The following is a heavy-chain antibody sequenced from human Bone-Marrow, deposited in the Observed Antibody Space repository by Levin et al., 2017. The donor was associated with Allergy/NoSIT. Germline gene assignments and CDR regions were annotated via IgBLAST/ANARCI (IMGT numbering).Heavy chain of an antibody. CDR2: IYYSGST. CDR1: GGSISSGDYY. V-gene: IGHV4-30-4*01. D-gene: IGHD3-22*01. CDR3: ARVYYYDSSGYYRLFDY. J-gene: IGHJ4*02. Sequence: SETLSLTCTVSGGSISSGDYYWSWIRQPPGTGLEWIGYIYYSGSTYYNPSLKSRVTISVDTSKNQFSLKLSSVTAADTAVYYCARVYYYDSSGYYRLFDYWGQGTLVTVSS.